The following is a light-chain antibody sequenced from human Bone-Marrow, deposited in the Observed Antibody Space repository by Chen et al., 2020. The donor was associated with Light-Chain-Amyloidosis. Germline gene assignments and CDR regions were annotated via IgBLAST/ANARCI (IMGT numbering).Light chain of an antibody. CDR2: AAS. V-gene: IGKV3-20*01. CDR3: QQYSSSPYT. Sequence: IVLTLSPGTLSLSPGERATLSCRASQSVTSDYLACDQQRYGQAPSPLIYAASSRASGIPDRSRVSGSGADFTLKISCLDPEDFAVYYCQQYSSSPYTFGQGTKLAI. J-gene: IGKJ2*01. CDR1: QSVTSDY.